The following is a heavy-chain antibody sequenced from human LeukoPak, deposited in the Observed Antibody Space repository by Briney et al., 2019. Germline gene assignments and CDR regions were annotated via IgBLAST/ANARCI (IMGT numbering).Heavy chain of an antibody. CDR2: IYSGGNT. Sequence: GGSLRLSCAATGFSVTSSHMSWVRQAPGKGLEWVSIIYSGGNTDYAGSMQGRFAISRDNSKNTLYLQMNSLRPEDTAVYYCARESAPHHGLDYWGQGTLVTVSS. V-gene: IGHV3-66*01. D-gene: IGHD5-24*01. J-gene: IGHJ4*02. CDR3: ARESAPHHGLDY. CDR1: GFSVTSSH.